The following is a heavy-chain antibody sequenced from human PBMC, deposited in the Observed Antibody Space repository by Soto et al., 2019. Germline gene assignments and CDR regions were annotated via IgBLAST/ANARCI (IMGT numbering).Heavy chain of an antibody. V-gene: IGHV1-69*13. J-gene: IGHJ4*02. CDR2: IIPIFGTA. Sequence: SVKVSCKASGGTFSSYAISWVRQAPGQGLEWMGGIIPIFGTANYAQKFQGRVTITADESTSTAYMELSSLRSEDTAVYYCASNYCTNGVCYPLDYWGQRTLVTVSS. D-gene: IGHD2-8*01. CDR3: ASNYCTNGVCYPLDY. CDR1: GGTFSSYA.